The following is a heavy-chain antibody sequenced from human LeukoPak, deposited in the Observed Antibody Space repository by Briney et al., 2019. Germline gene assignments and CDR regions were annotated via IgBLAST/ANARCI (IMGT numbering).Heavy chain of an antibody. V-gene: IGHV4-61*02. J-gene: IGHJ5*02. CDR2: IYTSGST. CDR1: GGSISSGSYY. Sequence: SETLSLTCTVSGGSISSGSYYWSWIRQPAGKGLEWIGRIYTSGSTNYNPSLKSRVTISVDTSKNQFSLKLSSVTAADTAVYYCARAPASHYDYVWGSYRFGWFDPWGQGTLVTVSS. D-gene: IGHD3-16*02. CDR3: ARAPASHYDYVWGSYRFGWFDP.